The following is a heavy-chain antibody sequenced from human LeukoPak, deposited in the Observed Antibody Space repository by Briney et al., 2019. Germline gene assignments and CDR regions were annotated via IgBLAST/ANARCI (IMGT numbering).Heavy chain of an antibody. V-gene: IGHV3-48*03. CDR1: GFTFSSYE. Sequence: PGGSLRLSCAASGFTFSSYEMHWVRQAPGKGLEWVSYISSSGSTIYYADSVKGRFTISRDNAKNSLYLQMSSLRPEDMAFYYCAKGTSGSYSLDAFDIWGQGTLVTVSS. D-gene: IGHD1-26*01. CDR2: ISSSGSTI. CDR3: AKGTSGSYSLDAFDI. J-gene: IGHJ3*02.